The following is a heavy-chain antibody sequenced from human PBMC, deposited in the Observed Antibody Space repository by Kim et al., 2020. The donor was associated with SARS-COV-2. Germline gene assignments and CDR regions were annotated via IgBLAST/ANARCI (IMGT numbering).Heavy chain of an antibody. J-gene: IGHJ6*03. CDR2: MNPNSGNT. Sequence: ASVKVSCKASGYTFTSYDINWVRQATGQGLEWMGWMNPNSGNTGYAQKFQGRVTMTRNTSISTAYMELSSLRSEDTAVYYCARANRGGIVVVVAHLPYYYYYMDVWGKGTTVTVSS. CDR1: GYTFTSYD. CDR3: ARANRGGIVVVVAHLPYYYYYMDV. V-gene: IGHV1-8*01. D-gene: IGHD2-15*01.